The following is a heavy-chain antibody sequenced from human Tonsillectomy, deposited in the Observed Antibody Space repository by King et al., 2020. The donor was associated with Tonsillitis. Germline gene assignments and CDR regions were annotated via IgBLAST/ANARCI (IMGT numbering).Heavy chain of an antibody. CDR3: AKDSGYGDYGDY. CDR1: GFTFSSYG. V-gene: IGHV3-30*02. Sequence: VQLVESGGGVVQPGGSLRLSCAASGFTFSSYGMHWVRQAPGKGLEWVAFIRYDGSNKYYADSVKGRFTISRDNSKNTLYLQMNSLRAEDTAVYYCAKDSGYGDYGDYWGQGTLVTVSS. CDR2: IRYDGSNK. J-gene: IGHJ4*02. D-gene: IGHD4-17*01.